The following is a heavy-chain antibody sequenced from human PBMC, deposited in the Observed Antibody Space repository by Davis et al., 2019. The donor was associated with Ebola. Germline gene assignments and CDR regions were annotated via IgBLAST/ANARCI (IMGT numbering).Heavy chain of an antibody. D-gene: IGHD3-10*02. CDR2: INTRGDAR. CDR1: GFTFTSYS. CDR3: VRDHLFAFDS. V-gene: IGHV3-48*02. J-gene: IGHJ4*02. Sequence: GESLKISCVTSGFTFTSYSFNWIRQTPGKGLEWIAHINTRGDARVYADSVRGRFTISRDDAANSLSLQMDSLKHEDTAVYYCVRDHLFAFDSWGQGTPVTVSS.